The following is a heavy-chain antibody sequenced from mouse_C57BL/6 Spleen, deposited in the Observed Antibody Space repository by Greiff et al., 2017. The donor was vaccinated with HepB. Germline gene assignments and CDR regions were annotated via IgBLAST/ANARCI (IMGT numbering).Heavy chain of an antibody. Sequence: GGGLVQPKGSLKLSCAASGFTFNTYAMHWVRQAPGKGLEWVARIRSKSSNYATYYADSVKDRFTISRDDSQNMLYLQMNNLKTEDTAMYYCVRDFLYDGYFDYWGQGTTLTVSS. D-gene: IGHD2-3*01. CDR1: GFTFNTYA. J-gene: IGHJ2*01. CDR3: VRDFLYDGYFDY. V-gene: IGHV10-3*01. CDR2: IRSKSSNYAT.